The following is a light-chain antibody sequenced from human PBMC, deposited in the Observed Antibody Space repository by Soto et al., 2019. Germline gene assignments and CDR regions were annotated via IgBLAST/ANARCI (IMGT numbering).Light chain of an antibody. Sequence: DIQMTQSASSLSASVGDRVTISCQASQVISNYLNWYQQKPGKAPKILIYDISTLEIGVPSRFSGSGSGTDFTFTITGLQPEDIATYYCQQYENLPYTFGQGTKVDIK. V-gene: IGKV1-33*01. J-gene: IGKJ2*01. CDR2: DIS. CDR1: QVISNY. CDR3: QQYENLPYT.